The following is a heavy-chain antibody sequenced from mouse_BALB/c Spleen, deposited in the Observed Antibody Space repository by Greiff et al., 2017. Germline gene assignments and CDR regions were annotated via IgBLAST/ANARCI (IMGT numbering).Heavy chain of an antibody. V-gene: IGHV5-6*01. CDR3: ARQGGNYWFAY. Sequence: EVQLVESGGDLVKPGGSLKLSCAASGFTFSSYGTSWVRQTPDKRLEWVATISSGGSYTYYPDSVKGRFTISRDNAKNTLYLQMSSLKSEDTAMYYCARQGGNYWFAYWGQGTLVTVSA. D-gene: IGHD2-1*01. CDR2: ISSGGSYT. CDR1: GFTFSSYG. J-gene: IGHJ3*01.